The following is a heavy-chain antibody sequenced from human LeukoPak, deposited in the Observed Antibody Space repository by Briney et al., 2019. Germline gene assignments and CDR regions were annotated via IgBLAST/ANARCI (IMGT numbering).Heavy chain of an antibody. CDR2: INHSGST. Sequence: SETLSLTCAVYGGSFSGYYWSWIRQPPGKGLEWIGEINHSGSTNCNPSLKSRVTISVDTSKNQFSLKLSSVTAADTAVYYCARDGPTLLIWRPYYYYYGMDVWGQGTTVTVSS. J-gene: IGHJ6*02. D-gene: IGHD2-8*01. CDR1: GGSFSGYY. CDR3: ARDGPTLLIWRPYYYYYGMDV. V-gene: IGHV4-34*01.